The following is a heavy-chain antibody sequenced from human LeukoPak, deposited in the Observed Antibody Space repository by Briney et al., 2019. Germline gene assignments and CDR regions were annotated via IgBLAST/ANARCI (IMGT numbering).Heavy chain of an antibody. D-gene: IGHD1-7*01. CDR2: IKQDGSEK. Sequence: GSLRLTCAASGFTFSGFWMSWVRQTPGKGLEWVANIKQDGSEKYYVDSVKGRFTISRDNAKNSLSLQMNGLRVEDTAVYYCARAGSFWHYVYWGQGTLVTVSS. CDR1: GFTFSGFW. J-gene: IGHJ4*02. CDR3: ARAGSFWHYVY. V-gene: IGHV3-7*01.